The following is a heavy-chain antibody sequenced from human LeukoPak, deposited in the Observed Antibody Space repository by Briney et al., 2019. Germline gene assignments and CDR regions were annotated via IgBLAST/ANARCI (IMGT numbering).Heavy chain of an antibody. CDR1: GFTVSSNY. Sequence: GGSLRLSCAASGFTVSSNYMSWVRQAPGKGLEWVSVIYSGGSTYYADSVKGRFTISRDNSKNTLYLQMNSLRAEDTAVYYCASSILRSSGSGYWGQGTLVTVSS. J-gene: IGHJ4*02. CDR3: ASSILRSSGSGY. V-gene: IGHV3-66*01. CDR2: IYSGGST. D-gene: IGHD2/OR15-2a*01.